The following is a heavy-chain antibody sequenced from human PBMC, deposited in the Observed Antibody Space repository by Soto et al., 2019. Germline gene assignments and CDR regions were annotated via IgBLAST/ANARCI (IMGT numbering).Heavy chain of an antibody. J-gene: IGHJ4*02. Sequence: GGSLRLSCTASGFSFDSYAMTWVRQAPGKGLEWVSAISGSGGTTYNAGSVKGRFSISRDNSRSTVYLQMDSLRAEDTAVYYCRSHIDSGYDPPYYFDYWGQGALVTVSS. CDR3: RSHIDSGYDPPYYFDY. V-gene: IGHV3-23*01. CDR1: GFSFDSYA. D-gene: IGHD5-12*01. CDR2: ISGSGGTT.